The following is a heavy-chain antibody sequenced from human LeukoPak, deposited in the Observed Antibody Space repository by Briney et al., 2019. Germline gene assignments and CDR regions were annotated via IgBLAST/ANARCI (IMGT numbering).Heavy chain of an antibody. CDR1: GFTFSSYA. CDR2: ISGSGGST. CDR3: AKGSGYSSGWSWDY. J-gene: IGHJ4*02. Sequence: GGSLRLSCAASGFTFSSYAMSWVRQAPGKGLEWVSAISGSGGSTYYADSVKGRFTISRDNSKNTLYLQMNSLRAEDTAVYYCAKGSGYSSGWSWDYWGQGTLVTVSS. V-gene: IGHV3-23*01. D-gene: IGHD6-19*01.